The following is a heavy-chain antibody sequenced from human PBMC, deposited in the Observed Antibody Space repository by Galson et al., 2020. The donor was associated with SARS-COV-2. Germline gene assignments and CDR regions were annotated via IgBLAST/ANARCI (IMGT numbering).Heavy chain of an antibody. CDR2: IYHSGTT. J-gene: IGHJ4*02. D-gene: IGHD3-10*01. CDR3: GRTIMFRGVSLTLIF. V-gene: IGHV4-4*02. CDR1: GGSISSLNW. Sequence: SQTLSLTCAVSGGSISSLNWWSWVRQPPGKGLEWIGEIYHSGTTFYNPSLESRVTISVDRPENLFSLRLSSVTAADPAVYYCGRTIMFRGVSLTLIFGGRGIAVTGS.